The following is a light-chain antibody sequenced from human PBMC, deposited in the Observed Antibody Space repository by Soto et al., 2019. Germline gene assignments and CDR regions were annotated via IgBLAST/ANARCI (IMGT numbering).Light chain of an antibody. V-gene: IGKV1-39*01. Sequence: DIQMTQSPSSLSASVRDTVTITCRASQNIGSYLNWYQQKPGKAPTLLIYAASTLQSGVPSRFSGSGSGTDFNLTISSLNPEDFATYFCQQGYRIFQAFGQGTKLEVK. J-gene: IGKJ1*01. CDR3: QQGYRIFQA. CDR2: AAS. CDR1: QNIGSY.